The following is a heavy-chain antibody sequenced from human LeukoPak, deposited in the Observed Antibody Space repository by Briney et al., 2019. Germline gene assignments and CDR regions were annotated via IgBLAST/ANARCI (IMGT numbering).Heavy chain of an antibody. D-gene: IGHD3-22*01. CDR1: GGSISGHY. CDR2: IYYSGST. V-gene: IGHV4-59*11. Sequence: SETLSLTCTVSGGSISGHYWSWLRRPPGKGLEWIGYIYYSGSTNYNPSLKSRVTISVDTSKNQFSLKLSSVTAADTAVYYCARGPPISGYYYSHFDYWGQGTLVTVSS. J-gene: IGHJ4*02. CDR3: ARGPPISGYYYSHFDY.